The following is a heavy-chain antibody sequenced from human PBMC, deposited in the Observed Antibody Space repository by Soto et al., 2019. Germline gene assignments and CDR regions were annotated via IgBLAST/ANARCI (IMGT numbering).Heavy chain of an antibody. J-gene: IGHJ5*02. CDR3: AKEQVPTALGINDWFDP. V-gene: IGHV3-23*03. Sequence: GGSLRLSCEASEFTFSDFAMSWVRQTPGKGLEWVSSISSDGRDTYYADSVEGRFTISRDNSKNTLYLQLNSLRAEDTALYYCAKEQVPTALGINDWFDPWGQGTLVTVSS. D-gene: IGHD2-2*01. CDR1: EFTFSDFA. CDR2: ISSDGRDT.